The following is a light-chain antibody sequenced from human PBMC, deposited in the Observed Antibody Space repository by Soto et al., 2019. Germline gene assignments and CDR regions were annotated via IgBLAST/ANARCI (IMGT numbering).Light chain of an antibody. CDR3: QQYKNWPPLT. Sequence: EIVMTQSPATLSVSPGETATLSCRASQSVSYNLAWYQQKPGQVPRLLIYGAFTMATGIPARFTGSGSGTEFTLTISSLQSEDFAVYYCQQYKNWPPLTFGGGTKVEIK. CDR1: QSVSYN. J-gene: IGKJ4*01. V-gene: IGKV3-15*01. CDR2: GAF.